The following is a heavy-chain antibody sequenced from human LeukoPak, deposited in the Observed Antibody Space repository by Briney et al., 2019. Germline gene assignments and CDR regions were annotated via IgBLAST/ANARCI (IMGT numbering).Heavy chain of an antibody. J-gene: IGHJ6*02. D-gene: IGHD6-13*01. CDR2: INPNSGGT. V-gene: IGHV1-2*04. Sequence: ASVKVSCKASGYTFTSYYMHWVRQAPGQGLEWMGWINPNSGGTNYAQKFQGWVTMTRDTSISTAYMELSRLRSDDTAVYYCARGEAAAAGTTSYYYYGMDVWGQGTTVTVSS. CDR3: ARGEAAAAGTTSYYYYGMDV. CDR1: GYTFTSYY.